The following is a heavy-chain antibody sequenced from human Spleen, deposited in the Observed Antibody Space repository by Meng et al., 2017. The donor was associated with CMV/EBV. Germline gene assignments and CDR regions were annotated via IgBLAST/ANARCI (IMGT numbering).Heavy chain of an antibody. CDR3: AKDAEADGFSYGTLDY. CDR1: GFSYSGFW. V-gene: IGHV3-43D*03. D-gene: IGHD5-18*01. J-gene: IGHJ4*02. Sequence: GESLKISCAASGFSYSGFWINWVRQAPGRGLEWVSLISWDGGSTYYADSVKGRFTISRDNSKNSLYLQMNSLRAEDTALYYCAKDAEADGFSYGTLDYWGQGTLVTVSS. CDR2: ISWDGGST.